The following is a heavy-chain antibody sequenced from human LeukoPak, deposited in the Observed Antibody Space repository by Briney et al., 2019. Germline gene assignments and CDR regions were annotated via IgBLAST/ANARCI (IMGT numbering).Heavy chain of an antibody. D-gene: IGHD2-2*01. CDR3: ARGPPCSSTSCYVTGAFDF. Sequence: PGGSLRLSCAASGFSFSIYSMNWVRQAPGKGLEWISSVSSSSTSIYYADSLKGRFTISRDNAKNSLFLRVNSLRDEDTAVYYCARGPPCSSTSCYVTGAFDFWGQGTMVTVSS. CDR2: VSSSSTSI. J-gene: IGHJ3*01. V-gene: IGHV3-21*01. CDR1: GFSFSIYS.